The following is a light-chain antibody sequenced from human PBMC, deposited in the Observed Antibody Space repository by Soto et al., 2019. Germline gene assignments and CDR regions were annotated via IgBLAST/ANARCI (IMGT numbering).Light chain of an antibody. Sequence: SYELTQPPSVSVSPGQTASITCSGDKLGDKYVCWYQQRPGQPPVLIIFQDIKRPSGIPERFSGSNSGNTATLTISGTQAMDEADYYCQAWDSSTVVFGGGTQLTVL. V-gene: IGLV3-1*01. J-gene: IGLJ2*01. CDR3: QAWDSSTVV. CDR1: KLGDKY. CDR2: QDI.